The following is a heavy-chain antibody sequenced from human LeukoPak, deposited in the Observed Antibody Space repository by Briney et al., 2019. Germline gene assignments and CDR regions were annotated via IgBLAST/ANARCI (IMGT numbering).Heavy chain of an antibody. V-gene: IGHV5-51*01. CDR2: IYPGDSDT. CDR1: GYSFTNYW. J-gene: IGHJ4*01. CDR3: ARQLDHGDYDY. Sequence: GVSLKISCKGSGYSFTNYWIGWVRQMPGKGLEWMGIIYPGDSDTRYSPSFQGQVTVSADKPITTAYLQWSSLKASDTAMYYTARQLDHGDYDYWGQGTQVTVSS. D-gene: IGHD4-17*01.